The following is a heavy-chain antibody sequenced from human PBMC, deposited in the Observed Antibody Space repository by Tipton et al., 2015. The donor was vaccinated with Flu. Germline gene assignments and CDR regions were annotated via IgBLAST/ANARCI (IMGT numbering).Heavy chain of an antibody. Sequence: TLSLTCTVSGGSISSSSYYWGWIRQPPGKGLEWIGSIYYSGSTYYNPSLKSRVTISVDTSKNQFSLKLSSVTAADTAVYYCARHSPYYYYDSSGYDYWGQGTLVTVSS. D-gene: IGHD3-22*01. CDR3: ARHSPYYYYDSSGYDY. J-gene: IGHJ4*02. V-gene: IGHV4-39*01. CDR2: IYYSGST. CDR1: GGSISSSSYY.